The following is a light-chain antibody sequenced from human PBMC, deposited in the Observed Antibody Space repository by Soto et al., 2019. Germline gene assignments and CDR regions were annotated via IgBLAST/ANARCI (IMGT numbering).Light chain of an antibody. J-gene: IGKJ1*01. CDR2: SAS. Sequence: IQMTQSPSSLSASVGDRVTITCRASQGIRTYLAWYQQKPGKVPKLLIFSASTLQSGVPPRFSGSGSGTDFTLTISSLQPEDVASYYCQKYESAPWTFDQGTKVEIK. CDR1: QGIRTY. CDR3: QKYESAPWT. V-gene: IGKV1-27*01.